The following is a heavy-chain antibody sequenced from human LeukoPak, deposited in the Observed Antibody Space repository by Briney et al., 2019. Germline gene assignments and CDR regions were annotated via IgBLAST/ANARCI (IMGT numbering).Heavy chain of an antibody. V-gene: IGHV4-4*02. J-gene: IGHJ6*04. Sequence: PSETLSLTCVVSGASISSSNWWSWVRQPPGKGLEWIGEIYHSGSTNYHPSLKSRVTISVDKSKNQFSLKLTSVTAAATAVEHCARGGGGCSGGTCYSDPGYYGLDVWGKGTTVTVSS. CDR1: GASISSSNW. CDR3: ARGGGGCSGGTCYSDPGYYGLDV. CDR2: IYHSGST. D-gene: IGHD2-15*01.